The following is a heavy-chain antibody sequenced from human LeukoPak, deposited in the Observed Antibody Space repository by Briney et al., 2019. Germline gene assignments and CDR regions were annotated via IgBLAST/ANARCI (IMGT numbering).Heavy chain of an antibody. CDR3: AKRGHYSINWYHYFDY. D-gene: IGHD6-13*01. V-gene: IGHV3-30*18. CDR1: GFTFTTYG. J-gene: IGHJ4*02. Sequence: GGSLRLSCAASGFTFTTYGLHWVRQAPGKGLEWVAAIASNGGSEYYADSVKGRFTISRDNSKNTLFLQMNGLRPDDTAVYYCAKRGHYSINWYHYFDYWGQGTLVTVSS. CDR2: IASNGGSE.